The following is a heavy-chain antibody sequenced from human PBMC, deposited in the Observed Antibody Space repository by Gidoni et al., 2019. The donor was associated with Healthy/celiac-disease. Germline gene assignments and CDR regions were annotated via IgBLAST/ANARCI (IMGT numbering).Heavy chain of an antibody. D-gene: IGHD2-15*01. CDR1: GFTFSSYS. V-gene: IGHV3-21*01. Sequence: EVQLVASGGGLVKPGGSLRLSCAASGFTFSSYSMNWVRQAPGKGLEWVSSISSSSSYIYYADSVKGRFTISRDNAKNSLYLQMNSLRAEDTAVYYCARDQSWSGGSCYSPSWGQGTLVTVSS. CDR2: ISSSSSYI. CDR3: ARDQSWSGGSCYSPS. J-gene: IGHJ4*02.